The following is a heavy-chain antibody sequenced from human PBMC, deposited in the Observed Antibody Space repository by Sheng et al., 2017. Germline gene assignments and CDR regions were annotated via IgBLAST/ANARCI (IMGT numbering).Heavy chain of an antibody. J-gene: IGHJ4*02. V-gene: IGHV5-10-1*03. Sequence: DLEQSGAEVRKPGESLRISCTASGISVTSYWITWVRQMPGKGLEWMGTIDPSDSQTTYSPSFQGHVSISFDKSVSAAHLQWTSLKASDTAMYYCARHDGDYDSGYFGYFDDWGRGNPWSSSPQ. CDR1: GISVTSYW. D-gene: IGHD5-12*01. CDR3: ARHDGDYDSGYFGYFDD. CDR2: IDPSDSQT.